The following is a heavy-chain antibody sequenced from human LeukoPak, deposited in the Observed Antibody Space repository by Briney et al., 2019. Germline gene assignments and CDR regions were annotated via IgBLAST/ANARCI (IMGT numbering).Heavy chain of an antibody. V-gene: IGHV1-8*01. CDR1: GYTFTSYD. CDR2: MNPNSGNT. D-gene: IGHD3-10*01. CDR3: ARGKSLVTMVRGVIGY. J-gene: IGHJ4*02. Sequence: ASVKVSCKASGYTFTSYDINWVRQATGQGLEWMGWMNPNSGNTGYAQRFQGRVTMTRNTSISTAYMELSSLRSEDTAVYYCARGKSLVTMVRGVIGYWGQGTLVTVSS.